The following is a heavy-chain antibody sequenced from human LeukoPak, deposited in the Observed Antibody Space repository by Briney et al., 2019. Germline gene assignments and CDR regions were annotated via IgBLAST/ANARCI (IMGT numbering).Heavy chain of an antibody. Sequence: GGSLRLSCAASGFTFSDYYMSWIRQAPGKGLEWVSYISSSGSTIYYADSVKGRFTISRDNAKNSLYLQMNSLRAEDTAVHYCARAFRVGVVIIREDYWGQGTLVTVSS. D-gene: IGHD3-3*01. J-gene: IGHJ4*02. CDR2: ISSSGSTI. CDR3: ARAFRVGVVIIREDY. CDR1: GFTFSDYY. V-gene: IGHV3-11*04.